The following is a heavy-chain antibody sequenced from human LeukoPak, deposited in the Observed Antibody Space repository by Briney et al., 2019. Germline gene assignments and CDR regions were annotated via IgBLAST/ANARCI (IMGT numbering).Heavy chain of an antibody. CDR1: GYTFTGYY. Sequence: ASVTVSCKASGYTFTGYYMHWVRQAPGQGLEWMGWINPNSGGTNYAQKFQGRVTMTRDTSISTAYMELSRLRSDDTAVYYCARAGYSSSPANYWGQGTLVTVSS. J-gene: IGHJ4*02. V-gene: IGHV1-2*02. CDR3: ARAGYSSSPANY. CDR2: INPNSGGT. D-gene: IGHD6-13*01.